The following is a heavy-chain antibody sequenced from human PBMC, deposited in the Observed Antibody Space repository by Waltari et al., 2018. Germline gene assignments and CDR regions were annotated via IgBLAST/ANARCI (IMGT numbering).Heavy chain of an antibody. Sequence: QVQLQESGPGLVKPSETLSLTCTVSGGSISSYYWSWIRQPPGKGLEWIGYIYYSGSTNYNPSLKSRVTISVDTSKNQFSLKLSSVTAADTAVYYCARGLGGRGYYYYYMDVWGKGTTVTVSS. CDR1: GGSISSYY. V-gene: IGHV4-59*01. CDR3: ARGLGGRGYYYYYMDV. D-gene: IGHD3-16*01. J-gene: IGHJ6*03. CDR2: IYYSGST.